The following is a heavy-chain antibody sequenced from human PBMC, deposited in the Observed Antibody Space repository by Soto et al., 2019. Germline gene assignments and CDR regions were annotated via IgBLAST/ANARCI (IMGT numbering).Heavy chain of an antibody. J-gene: IGHJ4*02. CDR2: INSDGSST. Sequence: GGSLRLSCAASGFTFSSYWMHWVRQAPGKGLVWVSRINSDGSSTNYADSVKGRFTISRDNSKNTLYLQMNSLRAEDTAVYYCAKSGPGGQQNLDYWGQGTLVTVSS. CDR1: GFTFSSYW. CDR3: AKSGPGGQQNLDY. V-gene: IGHV3-74*01. D-gene: IGHD6-13*01.